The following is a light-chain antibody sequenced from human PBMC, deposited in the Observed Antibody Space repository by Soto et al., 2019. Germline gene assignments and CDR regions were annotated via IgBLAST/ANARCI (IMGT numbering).Light chain of an antibody. J-gene: IGKJ1*01. V-gene: IGKV1-39*01. CDR1: QGITSY. Sequence: QMTQSPSTLSASAGARVTITCLASQGITSYLAWYQQKPGKAPKVLIYDASSLQSGVPSRFSGSRSGPDFTLTISSLQPEDFATYYCQQSYSSPPTFGQGTKVDIK. CDR2: DAS. CDR3: QQSYSSPPT.